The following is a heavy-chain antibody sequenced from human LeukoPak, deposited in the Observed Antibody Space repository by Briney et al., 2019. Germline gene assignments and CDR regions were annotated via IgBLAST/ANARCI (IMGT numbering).Heavy chain of an antibody. Sequence: SETLSLTCTVSGGSISSHYWSWIRQPPGKGLGWIGYIYYSGSTNYNPSLKSRVTISVDTSKNQFSLKLSSVTAADTAVYYCARDLGGGTPYDYWGQGTLVPVSS. CDR3: ARDLGGGTPYDY. D-gene: IGHD2-15*01. V-gene: IGHV4-59*11. CDR2: IYYSGST. CDR1: GGSISSHY. J-gene: IGHJ4*02.